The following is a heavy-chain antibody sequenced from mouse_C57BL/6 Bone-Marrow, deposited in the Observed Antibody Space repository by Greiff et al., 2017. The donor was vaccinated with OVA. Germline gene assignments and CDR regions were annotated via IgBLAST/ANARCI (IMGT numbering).Heavy chain of an antibody. CDR3: ARKITTGVEFAY. CDR1: GYAFTGHT. V-gene: IGHV1-82*01. Sequence: QVQLQESEPELVKPGASVKISCKVSGYAFTGHTMNWVKQRPGQGLEWIGRIYPGDGGTNYNGKFKGKATLTADKSSSTAYMQLNSLTSEDYAVYRCARKITTGVEFAYWGQGTPLTVSA. J-gene: IGHJ2*01. D-gene: IGHD1-1*02. CDR2: IYPGDGGT.